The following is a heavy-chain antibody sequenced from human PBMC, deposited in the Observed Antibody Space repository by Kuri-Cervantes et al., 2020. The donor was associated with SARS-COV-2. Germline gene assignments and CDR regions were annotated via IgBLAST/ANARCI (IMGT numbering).Heavy chain of an antibody. J-gene: IGHJ4*01. Sequence: GSLRLSCAASGFTVSSNYMSWVRQAPGKGLEWIGSIYYSGGTNHNPSLKSRVTISVDTSKNQFSLKLSSVTAADTAVYYCARGLPNWNWLYYFDYWGQGTLVTVSS. CDR1: GFTVSSNY. D-gene: IGHD1-7*01. CDR3: ARGLPNWNWLYYFDY. V-gene: IGHV4-59*02. CDR2: IYYSGGT.